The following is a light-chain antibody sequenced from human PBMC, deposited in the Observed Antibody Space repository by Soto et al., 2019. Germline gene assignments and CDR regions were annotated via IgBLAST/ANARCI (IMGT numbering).Light chain of an antibody. CDR1: QTTNTW. V-gene: IGKV1-5*01. CDR2: DAS. CDR3: QQYNSYSRT. J-gene: IGKJ1*01. Sequence: IQMTQFPSTLSASVGDRVTITCRASQTTNTWLAWYQQKPGKAPKLLIYDASSLESGVPSRFSGSGSGTEFTLTISSLQPDDFATYYCQQYNSYSRTFGQGTKVDIK.